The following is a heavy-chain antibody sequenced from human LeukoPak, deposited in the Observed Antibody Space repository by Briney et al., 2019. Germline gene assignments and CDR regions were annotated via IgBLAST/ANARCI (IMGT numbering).Heavy chain of an antibody. CDR1: GYSISNGYY. J-gene: IGHJ4*02. D-gene: IGHD6-19*01. CDR2: IYRSGST. CDR3: ARRHSSGWFYY. V-gene: IGHV4-38-2*02. Sequence: MPSETLSLTCTVSGYSISNGYYWDWIRQPPGRGPAWIGNIYRSGSTSYNPSLKSRVAISVDTSKNQFSLKVNSVTAADTAVYYCARRHSSGWFYYWGQGTLVTVSS.